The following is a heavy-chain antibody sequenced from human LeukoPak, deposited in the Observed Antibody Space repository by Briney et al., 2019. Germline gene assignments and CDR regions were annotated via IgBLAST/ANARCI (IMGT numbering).Heavy chain of an antibody. J-gene: IGHJ3*02. V-gene: IGHV4-61*02. D-gene: IGHD3-22*01. CDR2: VYTSGIT. CDR3: AREAPYYYDSSGYYHDAFDI. Sequence: SQTLSLTRTVSGGSLSSGSYYWSWIRQPAGKGLEWIGRVYTSGITNYNPSLNSRVTISVDTSKNQFSLKLSSVTAADTAVYYCAREAPYYYDSSGYYHDAFDIWGQGTMVTVSS. CDR1: GGSLSSGSYY.